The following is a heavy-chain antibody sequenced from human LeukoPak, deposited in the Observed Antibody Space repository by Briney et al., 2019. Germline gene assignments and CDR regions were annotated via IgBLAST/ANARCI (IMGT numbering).Heavy chain of an antibody. Sequence: ASVKVSCKTPGYTFTDYYMHWVRQAPGQGLEWMGWINPNSGGTNYAQKFQGRVTMTRDTSISTAYMELSRLRSDDTAVYYCARGRRTGTAFLDYWGQGTLVTVSS. D-gene: IGHD1-1*01. CDR2: INPNSGGT. J-gene: IGHJ4*02. CDR3: ARGRRTGTAFLDY. CDR1: GYTFTDYY. V-gene: IGHV1-2*02.